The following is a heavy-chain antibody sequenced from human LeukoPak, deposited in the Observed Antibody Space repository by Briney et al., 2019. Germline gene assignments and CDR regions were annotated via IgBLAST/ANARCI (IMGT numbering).Heavy chain of an antibody. CDR2: IYYSGST. CDR3: ASGLAAMTDFDY. CDR1: GGSISSYY. V-gene: IGHV4-59*08. J-gene: IGHJ4*02. Sequence: SETLSLTCTVSGGSISSYYWSWIRQPPGKGLEWIGYIYYSGSTNYNPSLKSRVTISVDTSKNQFSLKLSSVTAADTAVYYCASGLAAMTDFDYWGQGTLVTVSS. D-gene: IGHD2-2*01.